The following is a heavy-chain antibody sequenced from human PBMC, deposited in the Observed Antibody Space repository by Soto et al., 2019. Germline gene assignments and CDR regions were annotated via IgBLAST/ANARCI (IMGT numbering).Heavy chain of an antibody. V-gene: IGHV4-59*01. Sequence: QVQLQESGPGLMKPSETLSLTCTVSGGSISSYYWSWIRQPPGKGLEWIGYIYYSGSTNYNPSLKSRVTISVDTSKNQFSLKLSSVTAADTAVYYCARQQWLVLNAFDIWGQGTMVTVSS. D-gene: IGHD6-19*01. CDR3: ARQQWLVLNAFDI. J-gene: IGHJ3*02. CDR2: IYYSGST. CDR1: GGSISSYY.